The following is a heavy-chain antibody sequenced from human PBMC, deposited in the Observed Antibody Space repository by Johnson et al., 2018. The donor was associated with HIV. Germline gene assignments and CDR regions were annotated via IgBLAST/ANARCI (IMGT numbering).Heavy chain of an antibody. Sequence: QMQLVESGGGVVRPGGSLRLSCAASGFTFDDYGMSWVRQAPGKGLEWVAVISYDGTNKYFVESVRGRFTISRDNSKNTLYLQMNSLRAEDTAVYYCAKALNYYDSEEDAFDVWGQGTMVTVSS. CDR2: ISYDGTNK. J-gene: IGHJ3*01. D-gene: IGHD3-22*01. CDR3: AKALNYYDSEEDAFDV. CDR1: GFTFDDYG. V-gene: IGHV3-30*18.